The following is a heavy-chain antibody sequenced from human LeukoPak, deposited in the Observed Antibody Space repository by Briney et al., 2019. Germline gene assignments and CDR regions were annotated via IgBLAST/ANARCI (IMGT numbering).Heavy chain of an antibody. D-gene: IGHD3-10*01. J-gene: IGHJ4*02. Sequence: GGSLRLSRAASGFTFRNYGMYWVRQAPGKGLEWVAVISYDGSNKYYADSVKGRFTISRDNSKNTLYLQMNSLRAEDTAVYYCARDLGHWGQGTLVTVSS. CDR2: ISYDGSNK. CDR1: GFTFRNYG. CDR3: ARDLGH. V-gene: IGHV3-30*19.